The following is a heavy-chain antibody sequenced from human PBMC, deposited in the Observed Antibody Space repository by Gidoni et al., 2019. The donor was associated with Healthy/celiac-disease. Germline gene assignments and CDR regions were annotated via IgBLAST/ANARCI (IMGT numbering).Heavy chain of an antibody. CDR3: ARGFRGSYDYFDY. CDR2: ISSNGSST. D-gene: IGHD1-26*01. J-gene: IGHJ4*02. V-gene: IGHV3-64*02. CDR1: GFTFSSYA. Sequence: EVQLVESGEGLVQPGGSLRLSCAASGFTFSSYAMHWVRQAPGKGLEYVSAISSNGSSTYYADSVKGRFTISRDNSKNTLYLQMGSLRAEDMAVYYCARGFRGSYDYFDYWGQGTLVTVSS.